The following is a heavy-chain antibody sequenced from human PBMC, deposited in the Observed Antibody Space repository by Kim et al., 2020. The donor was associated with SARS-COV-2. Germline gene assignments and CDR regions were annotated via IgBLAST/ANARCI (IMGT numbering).Heavy chain of an antibody. CDR1: GGSVSSGSYY. V-gene: IGHV4-61*01. CDR3: ARVSPQLVTFGYYFDY. J-gene: IGHJ4*02. CDR2: IYYSGST. D-gene: IGHD3-16*01. Sequence: SETLSLTCTVSGGSVSSGSYYWSWIRQPPGKGLEWIGYIYYSGSTNYNPSLKSRVTISVDTSKNQFSLKLSSVTAADTAVYYCARVSPQLVTFGYYFDYWGQGTLVTVSS.